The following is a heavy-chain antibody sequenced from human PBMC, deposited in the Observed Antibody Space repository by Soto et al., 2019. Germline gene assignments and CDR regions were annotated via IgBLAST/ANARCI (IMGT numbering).Heavy chain of an antibody. Sequence: QITLKESGPTLAKPTQTLTLTCSFSGFSLSTTGVGVGWIRQSPGKALDWLAIIYWDNDKRYSPSLQGRVTDTMDTTKTQVVLTATIMDPVDIGIYYCASSLWSGELLGGQGAVVTFSS. CDR2: IYWDNDK. V-gene: IGHV2-5*02. CDR1: GFSLSTTGVG. CDR3: ASSLWSGELL. D-gene: IGHD3-10*01. J-gene: IGHJ4*02.